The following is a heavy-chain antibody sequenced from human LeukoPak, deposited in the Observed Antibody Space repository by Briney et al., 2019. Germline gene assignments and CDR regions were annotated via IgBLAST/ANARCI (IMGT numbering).Heavy chain of an antibody. D-gene: IGHD3-10*01. CDR1: GGSFSGYY. V-gene: IGHV4-34*01. Sequence: PSETLSLTCAVYGGSFSGYYWSWIRQPPGKGLEWIGEINHSGSTNYNPSLKSRVTISVDTSKNQFSLKLSSVTAADTAVYYCARLWFGELLDHYYYMDVWGKGTTVTISS. J-gene: IGHJ6*03. CDR3: ARLWFGELLDHYYYMDV. CDR2: INHSGST.